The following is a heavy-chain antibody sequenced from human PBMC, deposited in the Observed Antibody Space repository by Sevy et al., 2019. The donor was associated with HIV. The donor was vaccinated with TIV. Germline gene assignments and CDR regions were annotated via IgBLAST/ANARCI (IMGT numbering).Heavy chain of an antibody. Sequence: ASVKVSCKVSGYTFSSYRIHWVRQAPGQGLEWMGWISPHNGDTNYEQKLQGRVTMITDTSTSTAYMELRSLRSDDTAVYYCARAYCSGGRCYSLAYWGQGTLVTVSS. CDR3: ARAYCSGGRCYSLAY. V-gene: IGHV1-18*01. CDR1: GYTFSSYR. D-gene: IGHD2-15*01. CDR2: ISPHNGDT. J-gene: IGHJ4*02.